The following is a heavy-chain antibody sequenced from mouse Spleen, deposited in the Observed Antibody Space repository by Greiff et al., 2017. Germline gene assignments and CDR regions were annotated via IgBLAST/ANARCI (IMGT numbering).Heavy chain of an antibody. V-gene: IGHV5-12*02. CDR2: ISNGGGST. J-gene: IGHJ4*01. Sequence: EVKVVESGGGLVQPGGSLKLSCATSGFTFSDYYMYWVRQTPEKRLEWVAYISNGGGSTYYPDTVKGRFTISRDNAKNTLYLQMSRLRSEDTAMYYCARRAVPYYAMDYWGQGTSVTVSS. CDR3: ARRAVPYYAMDY. CDR1: GFTFSDYY. D-gene: IGHD3-3*01.